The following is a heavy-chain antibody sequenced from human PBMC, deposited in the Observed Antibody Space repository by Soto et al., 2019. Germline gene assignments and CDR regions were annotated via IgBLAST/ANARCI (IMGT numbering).Heavy chain of an antibody. Sequence: ASVKVSCKASGYTFTSYAMHWVRQAPGQRLEWMGWINAGNGNTKYSQKFQGRVTITRDTSASTAYMELSSLRSEDTAVYYCARGSEGDSSGWYWFDPWGQGTLVTVSS. CDR2: INAGNGNT. J-gene: IGHJ5*02. D-gene: IGHD6-19*01. V-gene: IGHV1-3*01. CDR3: ARGSEGDSSGWYWFDP. CDR1: GYTFTSYA.